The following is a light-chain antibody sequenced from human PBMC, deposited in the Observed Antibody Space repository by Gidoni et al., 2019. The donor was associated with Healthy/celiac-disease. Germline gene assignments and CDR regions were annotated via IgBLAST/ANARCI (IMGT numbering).Light chain of an antibody. J-gene: IGKJ3*01. CDR2: AAS. V-gene: IGKV1-9*01. CDR1: QGISSY. CDR3: QQLNSYPDT. Sequence: DIQLTQSPSFLSASVGDRVTITCRASQGISSYLAWYQQKPGKAPKLLIYAASTLQSGVPSRFSGSGSGTEFTLTISSLQPEDFATYYCQQLNSYPDTFGPGTKVDTK.